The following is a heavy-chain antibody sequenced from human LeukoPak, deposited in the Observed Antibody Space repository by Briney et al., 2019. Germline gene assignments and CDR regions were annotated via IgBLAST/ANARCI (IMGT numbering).Heavy chain of an antibody. CDR3: AKGAGGFSYYNWFDP. D-gene: IGHD5-18*01. Sequence: SETLSLTCTVSGASISSSDYYWAWIRQPPGKGLEWIGNIYYSGSTYYNPSFNSRVTISLDTSKNRFSLKLASVTAADTAIYYCAKGAGGFSYYNWFDPWGQGTLVTVSS. J-gene: IGHJ5*02. V-gene: IGHV4-39*07. CDR1: GASISSSDYY. CDR2: IYYSGST.